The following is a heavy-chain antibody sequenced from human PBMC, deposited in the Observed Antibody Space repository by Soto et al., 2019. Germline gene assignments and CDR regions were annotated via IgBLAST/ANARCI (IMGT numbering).Heavy chain of an antibody. CDR1: GGSFSGYY. CDR2: INHSGST. Sequence: PSETLSLTCAVYGGSFSGYYWSWIRQPPGKGLEWIGEINHSGSTNYNPSLKSRVTISVDTSKNQFSLKLSSVTAADTAVYYCAGTALRIAALGNDYWGQGTLVTVSS. J-gene: IGHJ4*02. V-gene: IGHV4-34*01. CDR3: AGTALRIAALGNDY. D-gene: IGHD6-13*01.